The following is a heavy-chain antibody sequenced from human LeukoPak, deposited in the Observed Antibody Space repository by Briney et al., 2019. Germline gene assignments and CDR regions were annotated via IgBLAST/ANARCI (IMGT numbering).Heavy chain of an antibody. CDR1: GYTFTSYG. CDR2: ISAYNGNT. V-gene: IGHV1-18*01. CDR3: ARGSGYDSPYWYFDL. D-gene: IGHD5-12*01. Sequence: ASVKVSCKASGYTFTSYGISWVRQAPGQGLEWMGWISAYNGNTKYAQKLQGRVTMTTDTSTSTAYMELRSLRSDDTAVYYRARGSGYDSPYWYFDLWGRGTLVTVSS. J-gene: IGHJ2*01.